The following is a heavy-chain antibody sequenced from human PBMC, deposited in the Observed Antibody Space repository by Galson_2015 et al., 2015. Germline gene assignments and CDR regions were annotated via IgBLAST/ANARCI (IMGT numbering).Heavy chain of an antibody. CDR2: ISYDGSNK. CDR1: GFTFSSYA. V-gene: IGHV3-30-3*01. J-gene: IGHJ4*02. CDR3: ARGAFNYDSSGYYPMDGPHY. Sequence: SLRLSCAASGFTFSSYAMHWVRQAPGKGLEWVAVISYDGSNKYYADSVKGRFTISRDNSKNTLYLQMNSLRAEDTAVYYCARGAFNYDSSGYYPMDGPHYWGQGTLVTVSS. D-gene: IGHD3-22*01.